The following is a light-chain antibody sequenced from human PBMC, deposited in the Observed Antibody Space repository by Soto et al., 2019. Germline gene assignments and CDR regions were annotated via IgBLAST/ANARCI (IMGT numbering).Light chain of an antibody. Sequence: DIVMTQSPATLSVSLGERVTLSCRASQRMSSNLAWYQQKPGQAPRLLMYGASTRATGIPARFSGSGSGTEFTLTISSLQSEDSAVYYCQQYKNWLALTFGGGTKVDIK. CDR3: QQYKNWLALT. CDR1: QRMSSN. J-gene: IGKJ4*01. V-gene: IGKV3-15*01. CDR2: GAS.